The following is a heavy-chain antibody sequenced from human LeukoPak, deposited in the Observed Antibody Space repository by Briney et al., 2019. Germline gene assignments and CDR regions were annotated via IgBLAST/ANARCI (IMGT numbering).Heavy chain of an antibody. CDR3: AKDSARDSGYGRKHDY. V-gene: IGHV3-23*01. CDR2: ISGSGGST. J-gene: IGHJ4*02. CDR1: GFTFSSYA. Sequence: GGSLRLSCAASGFTFSSYAMSWVCQAPGKGLEWVSAISGSGGSTYYADSVKGRFTVSRDNSKNTLYLQMNSLRAEDTAVYYCAKDSARDSGYGRKHDYWGQGTLVTVSS. D-gene: IGHD5-12*01.